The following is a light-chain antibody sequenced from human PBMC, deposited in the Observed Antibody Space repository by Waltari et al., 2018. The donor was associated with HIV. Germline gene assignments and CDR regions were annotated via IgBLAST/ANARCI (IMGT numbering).Light chain of an antibody. CDR1: SPHIGSNT. Sequence: QSVLTQPPSASGTPGHRVTISCSGSSPHIGSNTVNWYQQLPGTAPKLLIYRNKQRPSGVPDRCSGSKSGTSASLAISGLQSEDEADYYCAAWDDSLNGWVFGGGTKLTVL. CDR3: AAWDDSLNGWV. V-gene: IGLV1-44*01. J-gene: IGLJ3*02. CDR2: RNK.